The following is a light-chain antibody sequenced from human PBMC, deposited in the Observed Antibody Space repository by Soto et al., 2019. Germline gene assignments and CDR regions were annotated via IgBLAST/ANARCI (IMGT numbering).Light chain of an antibody. J-gene: IGLJ1*01. V-gene: IGLV2-14*01. Sequence: QYALTQPASVSGSPGQSITISCTGTSSDVGGYNYVSWYQQHPGKAPKLMIYEVSNRPSGVSNRFSGSKSGNTASLTISGLQAEDEADYYCSSYTSSSTSFGTGTKLTV. CDR2: EVS. CDR1: SSDVGGYNY. CDR3: SSYTSSSTS.